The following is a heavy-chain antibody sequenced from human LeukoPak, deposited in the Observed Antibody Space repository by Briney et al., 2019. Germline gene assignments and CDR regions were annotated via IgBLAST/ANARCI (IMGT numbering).Heavy chain of an antibody. CDR2: INQDGREK. CDR3: ARDRYDRKRLDY. J-gene: IGHJ4*02. V-gene: IGHV3-7*01. CDR1: GFTSSTYW. D-gene: IGHD1-14*01. Sequence: GGSLRLSCAASGFTSSTYWMSWVRQAPGRGLERVANINQDGREKYYVDSVKGRFTISRDHAKNSLYLQMNSLRAEDTAVYYCARDRYDRKRLDYWGQGTLVTVFS.